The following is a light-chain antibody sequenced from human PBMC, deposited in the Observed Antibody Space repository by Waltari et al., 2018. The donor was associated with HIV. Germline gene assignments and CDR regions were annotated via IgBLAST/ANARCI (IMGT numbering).Light chain of an antibody. CDR3: QQASFLPLT. CDR1: QDISNS. Sequence: DIQMTQSPSSVSGSVGDRVTINCRASQDISNSLAWYQQRPGKAPKLLIYSASNLQTGVPSRFSGSGSGTDFTLTISSLQPEDFATYYCQQASFLPLTFGPGTKVEVK. CDR2: SAS. J-gene: IGKJ3*01. V-gene: IGKV1-12*01.